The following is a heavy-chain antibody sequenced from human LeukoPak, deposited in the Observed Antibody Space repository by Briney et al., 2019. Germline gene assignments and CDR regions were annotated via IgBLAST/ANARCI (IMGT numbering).Heavy chain of an antibody. V-gene: IGHV4-39*07. Sequence: PSETLSLTCTVSGGSISSSNYYWGWIRQPPGKGLEWIGEIYHSGSTYYNPSLKSRVTISLDRSKNQFSLKLSSVTAADTAVYYCARAPSSGFDYYFDSWGQGTLVTVSS. D-gene: IGHD5-12*01. J-gene: IGHJ4*02. CDR2: IYHSGST. CDR1: GGSISSSNYY. CDR3: ARAPSSGFDYYFDS.